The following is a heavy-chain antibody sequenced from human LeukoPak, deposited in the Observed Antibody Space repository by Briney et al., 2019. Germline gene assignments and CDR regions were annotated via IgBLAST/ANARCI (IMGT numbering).Heavy chain of an antibody. CDR2: ISGSGGST. CDR3: ARDLSNRIAAAGYFDY. J-gene: IGHJ4*02. V-gene: IGHV3-23*01. CDR1: GFTFSSYA. Sequence: PGGSLRLPCAASGFTFSSYAMSWVRQAPGKGLEWDSAISGSGGSTYYADSVKGRFTISRDNSKNTLYLQMNSLRAEDTAVYYCARDLSNRIAAAGYFDYWGQGTLVTVSS. D-gene: IGHD6-13*01.